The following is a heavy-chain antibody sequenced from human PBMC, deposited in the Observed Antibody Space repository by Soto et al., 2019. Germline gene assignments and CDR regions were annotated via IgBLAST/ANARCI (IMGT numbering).Heavy chain of an antibody. CDR2: INPNSGGP. J-gene: IGHJ3*02. D-gene: IGHD2-21*01. V-gene: IGHV1-2*02. CDR1: GYTFTDYY. Sequence: ASVKVSCKTSGYTFTDYYMHCVRHAPGQGLEWMGWINPNSGGPISAQKFQGRVTMTRDTSISTAYLELSRLRSDDTAVFYCARLMHYSHSGGSSHSGFDMWGQGTLVTVSS. CDR3: ARLMHYSHSGGSSHSGFDM.